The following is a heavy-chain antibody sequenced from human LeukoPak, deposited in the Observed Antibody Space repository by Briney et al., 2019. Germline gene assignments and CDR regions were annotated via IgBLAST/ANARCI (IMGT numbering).Heavy chain of an antibody. CDR1: GFTFSSYS. CDR3: ASHKGRDY. V-gene: IGHV3-21*01. J-gene: IGHJ4*02. CDR2: ISSSSSYI. Sequence: GRSLRLSCAASGFTFSSYSMNWVRQAPGKGLEWVSSISSSSSYIYYADSVKGRFTISRDNAKKSLYLQMNSLRAEDTAVYYCASHKGRDYWGQGTLVTVSS.